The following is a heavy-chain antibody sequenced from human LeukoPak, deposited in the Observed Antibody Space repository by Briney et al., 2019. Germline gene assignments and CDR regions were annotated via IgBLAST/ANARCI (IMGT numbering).Heavy chain of an antibody. CDR3: ARGPTTIAAAGTTDLR. V-gene: IGHV1-2*02. J-gene: IGHJ4*02. CDR1: GYTFTGYY. CDR2: INPNSGGT. Sequence: ASVKVSCKASGYTFTGYYMHWVRQAPGQGLEWMGWINPNSGGTNYAQKFQGRVTITADKSTSTAYMELSSLRSEDTAVYYCARGPTTIAAAGTTDLRWGQGTLVTVSS. D-gene: IGHD6-13*01.